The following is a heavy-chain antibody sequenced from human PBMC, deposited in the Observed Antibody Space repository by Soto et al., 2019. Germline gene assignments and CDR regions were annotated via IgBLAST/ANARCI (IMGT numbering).Heavy chain of an antibody. CDR3: AHRPSYCSGYSCYSGFDY. CDR2: IYWDDVK. J-gene: IGHJ4*02. Sequence: QITLKESGPTLVKPTQTLTLTCTFSGFSLSTSGVGVGWIRQPPGKALEWLALIYWDDVKPYSPSLKSRLTMTKDTSKNQVVLTMTNMDPVDTATYYCAHRPSYCSGYSCYSGFDYWGQGTLVTVSS. D-gene: IGHD2-15*01. CDR1: GFSLSTSGVG. V-gene: IGHV2-5*02.